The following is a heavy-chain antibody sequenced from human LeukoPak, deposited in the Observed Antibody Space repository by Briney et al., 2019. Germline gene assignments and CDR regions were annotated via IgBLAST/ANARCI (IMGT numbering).Heavy chain of an antibody. CDR2: IKQDGSEK. CDR3: ARDFGSRGSGTLYYFDY. Sequence: PGGSLRLSCAASGFTFSSYGMHWVRQAPGKGLEWVANIKQDGSEKYYVDSVKGRFTISNDNAKNSLYLQMNSLRAEDTAVYYCARDFGSRGSGTLYYFDYWGQGTLVTVSP. CDR1: GFTFSSYG. D-gene: IGHD3-10*01. J-gene: IGHJ4*02. V-gene: IGHV3-7*01.